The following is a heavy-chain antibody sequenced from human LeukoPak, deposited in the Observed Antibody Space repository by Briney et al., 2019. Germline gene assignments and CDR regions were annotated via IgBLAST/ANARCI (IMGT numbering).Heavy chain of an antibody. Sequence: SETLSLTCAVSGGSISSSSYYWGWIRQPPGTGLEWIGSIYYSGSTYYNPSLKSRVTISVDTSKNQFSLKLSSVTAADTAVYYCARRYSSSWYRTGPYFDYWGQGTLVTVSS. CDR3: ARRYSSSWYRTGPYFDY. J-gene: IGHJ4*02. V-gene: IGHV4-39*01. CDR2: IYYSGST. CDR1: GGSISSSSYY. D-gene: IGHD6-13*01.